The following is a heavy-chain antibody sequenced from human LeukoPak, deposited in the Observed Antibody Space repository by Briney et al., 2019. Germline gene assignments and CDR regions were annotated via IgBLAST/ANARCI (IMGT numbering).Heavy chain of an antibody. Sequence: SSETLSLTCTVSGGSISSGGYYWSWIRQHPGKGLEWIGYIYYSGSTYYNPSLKSRVTISVDTSKNQFSLKLSSVTAADTAVYYCARDRWGTTPNYFDYWGQGTLVTVSS. CDR3: ARDRWGTTPNYFDY. D-gene: IGHD2/OR15-2a*01. J-gene: IGHJ4*02. V-gene: IGHV4-31*03. CDR1: GGSISSGGYY. CDR2: IYYSGST.